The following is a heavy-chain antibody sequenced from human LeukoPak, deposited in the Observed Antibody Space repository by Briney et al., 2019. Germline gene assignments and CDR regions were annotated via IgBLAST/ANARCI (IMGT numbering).Heavy chain of an antibody. CDR3: ARDPYNGGYGASYYYYMDV. J-gene: IGHJ6*03. CDR1: GFTFSTYN. Sequence: GSLRLSCAASGFTFSTYNMNWVRQAPGKELEWVSSITSSSSYTFYADSVRGRFTISRDNAKNSLYLQMNSLRAEDTAIYYCARDPYNGGYGASYYYYMDVWGKGTTVTISS. CDR2: ITSSSSYT. V-gene: IGHV3-21*01. D-gene: IGHD1-26*01.